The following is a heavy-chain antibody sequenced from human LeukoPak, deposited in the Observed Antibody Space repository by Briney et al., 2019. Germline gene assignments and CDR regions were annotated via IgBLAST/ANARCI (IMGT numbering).Heavy chain of an antibody. Sequence: PGGSLRLSCAASGFTFSSYSMHWVRQAPGKGLEWVSYISSSSDTIYYADSVKGRFTISRDNAKNSLFLQMYSLRDGDTAVYYCARGTYSSSLRGGDYWGQGTLVTVSS. J-gene: IGHJ4*02. V-gene: IGHV3-48*02. CDR1: GFTFSSYS. CDR2: ISSSSDTI. CDR3: ARGTYSSSLRGGDY. D-gene: IGHD6-13*01.